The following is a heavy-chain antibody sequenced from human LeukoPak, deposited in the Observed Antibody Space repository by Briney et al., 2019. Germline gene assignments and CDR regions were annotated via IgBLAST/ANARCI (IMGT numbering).Heavy chain of an antibody. V-gene: IGHV3-74*01. J-gene: IGHJ4*02. Sequence: GGSLRLSXAASGFTSSSXXXXXXRHXPGXGXXXXSRINSXGSITTYXDSVXGRXTISXXXAKNTLYLQMNSLRAEDTAVYYCATGITGTFGNRDYWGQGTLVTVSS. D-gene: IGHD1-7*01. CDR3: ATGITGTFGNRDY. CDR1: GFTSSSXX. CDR2: INSXGSIT.